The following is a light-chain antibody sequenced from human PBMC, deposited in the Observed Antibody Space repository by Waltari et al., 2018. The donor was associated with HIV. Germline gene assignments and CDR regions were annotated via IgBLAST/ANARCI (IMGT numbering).Light chain of an antibody. Sequence: SSELTQDPAVSVALGQTVRLTCQGDRLISYYASWYQQRPGQAPVLVIYNTNNRPSGIPDRFSGSSSGNTASLTITGAQAEDEGDYYCNSRDSSGNHHWVFGGGTKLTVL. CDR1: RLISYY. J-gene: IGLJ3*02. V-gene: IGLV3-19*01. CDR2: NTN. CDR3: NSRDSSGNHHWV.